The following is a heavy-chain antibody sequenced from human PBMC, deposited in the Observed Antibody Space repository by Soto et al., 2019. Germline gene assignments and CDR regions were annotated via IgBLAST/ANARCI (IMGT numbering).Heavy chain of an antibody. Sequence: EVQLLESGGGLVQPGGSLRLSCAASGFTFSSYAMSWVRQAPGKGLEWVSAISGSGGSTYYADSVKGRFTISRDNSKNTLYLQMNSLRAEDTAVYYCAKVLVPAAMPYYYYYYYMDVWGKGTTVTVSS. CDR2: ISGSGGST. CDR1: GFTFSSYA. J-gene: IGHJ6*03. CDR3: AKVLVPAAMPYYYYYYYMDV. V-gene: IGHV3-23*01. D-gene: IGHD2-2*01.